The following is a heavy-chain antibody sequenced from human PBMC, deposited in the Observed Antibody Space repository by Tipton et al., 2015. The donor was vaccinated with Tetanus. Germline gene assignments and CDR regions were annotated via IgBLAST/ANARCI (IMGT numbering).Heavy chain of an antibody. V-gene: IGHV4-31*03. CDR3: ARANNDYPKKGPFDY. J-gene: IGHJ4*02. CDR1: GGSITNGGYY. Sequence: TLSLTCTVSGGSITNGGYYWSWIRQHPGKGLDWIGYISYTGTTHYNPSLKSRVTISLDRSKNQFSLSLTSVTAADTAVYYCARANNDYPKKGPFDYWGQGARVIVSS. D-gene: IGHD5-12*01. CDR2: ISYTGTT.